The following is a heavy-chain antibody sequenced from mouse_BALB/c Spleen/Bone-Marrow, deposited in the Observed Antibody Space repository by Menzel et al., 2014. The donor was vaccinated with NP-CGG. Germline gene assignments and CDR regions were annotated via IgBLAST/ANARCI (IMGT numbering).Heavy chain of an antibody. V-gene: IGHV1S56*01. CDR3: ARSGDSSGYGFAY. Sequence: QVQLKQSGPELVKPGALVKISCKASGYAFTSYDISWVKQRPGQGLEWIGWIYPGDGSTKYNEKFKGKATLTADKSSSTAYMQLSSLTSENSAVYFCARSGDSSGYGFAYWGQGTLVTVSA. CDR1: GYAFTSYD. J-gene: IGHJ3*01. D-gene: IGHD3-2*01. CDR2: IYPGDGST.